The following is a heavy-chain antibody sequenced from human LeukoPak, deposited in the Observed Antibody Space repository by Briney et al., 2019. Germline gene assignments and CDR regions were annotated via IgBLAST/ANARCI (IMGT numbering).Heavy chain of an antibody. J-gene: IGHJ4*02. CDR1: GFTVSSNY. CDR2: IYSGGST. D-gene: IGHD6-19*01. V-gene: IGHV3-53*01. Sequence: GGSLRLSCAASGFTVSSNYMSWVRQAPGKGLEWVSVIYSGGSTYYANSVKGRFSISRDNSKNTLYLQMNSLRAEDTAVYYCARDNAVPGRGYYFDYWRRGTLVTVSS. CDR3: ARDNAVPGRGYYFDY.